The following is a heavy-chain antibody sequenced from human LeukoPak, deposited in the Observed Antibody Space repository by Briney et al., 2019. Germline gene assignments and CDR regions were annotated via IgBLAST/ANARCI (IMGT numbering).Heavy chain of an antibody. D-gene: IGHD1-26*01. CDR1: GYTFTDYY. CDR3: AALSGSYTHYYYYMDV. CDR2: VDPEDGET. J-gene: IGHJ6*03. V-gene: IGHV1-69-2*01. Sequence: GASVKVSCKASGYTFTDYYMHWVQQAPGKGLEWMGRVDPEDGETIYAEKFQGRVTITADTSTDTAYMELSSLRSEDTAVYYCAALSGSYTHYYYYMDVWGKGTTVTVSS.